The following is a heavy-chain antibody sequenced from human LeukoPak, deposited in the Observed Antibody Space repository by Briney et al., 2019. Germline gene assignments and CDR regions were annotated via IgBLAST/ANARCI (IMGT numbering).Heavy chain of an antibody. J-gene: IGHJ4*02. D-gene: IGHD3-22*01. CDR2: ISWISGSI. CDR3: ARAPDSSGYYYRYFDY. CDR1: GFTFDDYA. V-gene: IGHV3-9*01. Sequence: GGSLRLSCAASGFTFDDYAMHWVRQAPGKGLEWVSGISWISGSIGYADSVKGRFTISRDNAKNTLYLQMNSLRAEDTAVYYCARAPDSSGYYYRYFDYWGQGTLVAVSS.